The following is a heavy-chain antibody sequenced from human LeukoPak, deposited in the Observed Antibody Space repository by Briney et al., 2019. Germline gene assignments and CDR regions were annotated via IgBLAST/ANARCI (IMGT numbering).Heavy chain of an antibody. CDR3: ARGFSSGWHYFDY. CDR1: GFTLSSYD. J-gene: IGHJ4*02. Sequence: PGGSLRLSRAASGFTLSSYDMHWVRQTTGKGLEWVSSIGTVSDTYYTDSVKGRFTISRDNARNSLNLQMNSLRAEDTAVYYCARGFSSGWHYFDYWGQGTLVTVSS. V-gene: IGHV3-13*01. D-gene: IGHD6-19*01. CDR2: IGTVSDT.